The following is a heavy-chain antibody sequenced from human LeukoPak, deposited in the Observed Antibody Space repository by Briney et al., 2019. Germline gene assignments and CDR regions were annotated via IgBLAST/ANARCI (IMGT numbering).Heavy chain of an antibody. Sequence: GSSVKVSCKASGGTFSSYAIRWVRQAPGQGLEWTGGIIPIFGTANYAQKFQGRVTITADESTSTAYMELSSLRSEDTAVYYCARTYCSSTSCYIREVGEYFQHWGQGTLVTVSS. D-gene: IGHD2-2*02. CDR2: IIPIFGTA. J-gene: IGHJ1*01. CDR3: ARTYCSSTSCYIREVGEYFQH. CDR1: GGTFSSYA. V-gene: IGHV1-69*01.